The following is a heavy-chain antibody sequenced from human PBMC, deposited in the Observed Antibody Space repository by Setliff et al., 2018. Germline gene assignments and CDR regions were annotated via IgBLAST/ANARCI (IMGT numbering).Heavy chain of an antibody. J-gene: IGHJ5*02. CDR2: IYDSGSS. CDR1: GGSVSNSGFF. D-gene: IGHD2-15*01. Sequence: PSETLSLTCTVSGGSVSNSGFFWGWLRQAPGKGLEWIGNIYDSGSSNYNASLKSRLIITRDTSKNQISPKLTSVTAADTAVYYCGRGFSRIEGWGNWFDPWGQGILVTVPQ. V-gene: IGHV4-39*01. CDR3: GRGFSRIEGWGNWFDP.